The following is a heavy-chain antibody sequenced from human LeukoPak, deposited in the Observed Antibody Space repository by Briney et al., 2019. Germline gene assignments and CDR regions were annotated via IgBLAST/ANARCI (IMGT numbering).Heavy chain of an antibody. J-gene: IGHJ3*02. Sequence: SVKVSCKASGGTFSSYAISWVRQAPGQGLEWMGRIIPIFGTANYAQKFQGRVTITTDESTSTAYMELSSLRSEDTAVYYCARDHLPLAYYDRLDAFDIRGQGTMVTVSS. V-gene: IGHV1-69*05. CDR1: GGTFSSYA. CDR2: IIPIFGTA. CDR3: ARDHLPLAYYDRLDAFDI. D-gene: IGHD3-22*01.